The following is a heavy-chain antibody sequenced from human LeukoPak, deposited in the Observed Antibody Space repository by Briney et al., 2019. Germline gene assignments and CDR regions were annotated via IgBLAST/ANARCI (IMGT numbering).Heavy chain of an antibody. V-gene: IGHV3-30*18. CDR3: AKRPSDYGDYVTYFDY. CDR2: ISDDGRNK. J-gene: IGHJ4*02. CDR1: GFTFSSYN. D-gene: IGHD4-17*01. Sequence: GGSLRLSCTASGFTFSSYNMHWVRQAPGKGLEWVGVISDDGRNKKYADSVKGRFTISRDNSKDTLYLQMNSLRDEDTAVYYCAKRPSDYGDYVTYFDYWGQGTLVTVSS.